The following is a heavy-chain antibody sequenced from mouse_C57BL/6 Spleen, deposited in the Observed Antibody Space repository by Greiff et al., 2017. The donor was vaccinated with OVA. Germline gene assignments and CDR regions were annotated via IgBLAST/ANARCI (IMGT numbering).Heavy chain of an antibody. CDR1: GYTFTSYG. CDR3: AKGDYYGSSLYYFDY. Sequence: QLQQSGAELARPGASVKLSCKASGYTFTSYGISWVKQRTGQGLEWIGEIYPRSGNTYYNEKFKGKATLTADKSSSTAYMELRSLTSEDSAVYFCAKGDYYGSSLYYFDYWGQGTTLTVSS. CDR2: IYPRSGNT. V-gene: IGHV1-81*01. J-gene: IGHJ2*01. D-gene: IGHD1-1*01.